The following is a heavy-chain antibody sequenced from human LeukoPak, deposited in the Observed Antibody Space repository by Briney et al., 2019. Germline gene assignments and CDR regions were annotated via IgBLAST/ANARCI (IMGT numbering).Heavy chain of an antibody. V-gene: IGHV4-31*03. D-gene: IGHD1/OR15-1a*01. CDR2: IYYSGST. J-gene: IGHJ4*02. CDR3: ARNRDSGYFDY. CDR1: GGSISSGGYY. Sequence: SETLSLTCTVSGGSISSGGYYWSWIRQHPGKGLEWTGYIYYSGSTYYNPSLKSRVTISVDTSKNQFSLKLSSVTAADTAVYYCARNRDSGYFDYWGQGTLVTVSS.